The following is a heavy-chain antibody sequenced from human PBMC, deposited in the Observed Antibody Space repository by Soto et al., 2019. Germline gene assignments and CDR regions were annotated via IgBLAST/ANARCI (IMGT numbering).Heavy chain of an antibody. CDR2: ISPSGSYM. CDR1: GLLLDTYS. V-gene: IGHV3-21*01. Sequence: PGEPKSLSCAASGLLLDTYSMDGIRPAPGKGLEWVASISPSGSYMYYGDSLKGRFTGSRDNAKNSLYLQMDSLGADDTAIYYCARFGMVTSAGWGHGTPVTVSS. D-gene: IGHD3-3*01. CDR3: ARFGMVTSAG. J-gene: IGHJ4*01.